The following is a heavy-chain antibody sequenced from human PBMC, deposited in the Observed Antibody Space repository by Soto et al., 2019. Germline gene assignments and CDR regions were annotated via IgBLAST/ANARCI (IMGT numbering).Heavy chain of an antibody. Sequence: SGPTLVNPTQTLTLTCTFSGVSLSTSGMCVSWIRQPPGKALEWLALIAWDDENYYSTSLKTRLTISKDTSKNQVVLTMTNMDPVDTSTYYCARSGEARSYYSGMDVWGQGTTVTVSS. J-gene: IGHJ6*02. CDR3: ARSGEARSYYSGMDV. D-gene: IGHD4-17*01. CDR2: IAWDDEN. V-gene: IGHV2-70*01. CDR1: GVSLSTSGMC.